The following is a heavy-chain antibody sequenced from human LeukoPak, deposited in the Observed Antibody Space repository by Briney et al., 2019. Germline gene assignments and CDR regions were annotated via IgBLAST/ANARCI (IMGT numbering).Heavy chain of an antibody. CDR3: ARDFRYGDYLLPAFDY. Sequence: GGSLRLSCAASQFTFSNYWMHWVRQAPGKGLVWVSRISTDGTRTDYADSVKGRFTVSRDNAKNTLFLQMNSLRAEDTAVYYCARDFRYGDYLLPAFDYWGQGTLVTVSS. CDR2: ISTDGTRT. V-gene: IGHV3-74*01. CDR1: QFTFSNYW. D-gene: IGHD4-17*01. J-gene: IGHJ4*02.